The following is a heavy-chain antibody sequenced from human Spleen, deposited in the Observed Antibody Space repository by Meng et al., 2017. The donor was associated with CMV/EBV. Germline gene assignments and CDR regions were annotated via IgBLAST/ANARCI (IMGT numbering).Heavy chain of an antibody. CDR2: IYSGGST. D-gene: IGHD3-10*01. V-gene: IGHV3-53*01. J-gene: IGHJ4*02. Sequence: GESLKISCAASGFTVSSNYMSWVRQAPGKGLEWVSVIYSGGSTYYADSVKGRFTISRDTSKNTLYLQMNSLRAEDTAIYYCARDMGRGSGFDYWGQGTLVTVSS. CDR3: ARDMGRGSGFDY. CDR1: GFTVSSNY.